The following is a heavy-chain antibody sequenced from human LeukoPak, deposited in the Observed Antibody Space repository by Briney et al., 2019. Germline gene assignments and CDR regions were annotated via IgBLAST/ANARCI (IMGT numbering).Heavy chain of an antibody. V-gene: IGHV3-7*01. CDR3: ARGRVGPYPGTYY. D-gene: IGHD1-26*01. CDR1: GFIFSSYC. J-gene: IGHJ4*02. Sequence: GGSLRLSCGASGFIFSSYCMMWVRQAPGKGLEWVATINENENENFYVDSVKGRFTISRDNAKNSLYLQMNSLRAEDTAVYYCARGRVGPYPGTYYWGQGTPVTVSS. CDR2: INENENEN.